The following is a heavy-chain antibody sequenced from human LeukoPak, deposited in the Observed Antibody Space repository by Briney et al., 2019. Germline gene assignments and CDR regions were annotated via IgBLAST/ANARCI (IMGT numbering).Heavy chain of an antibody. CDR3: ARGAPGSYCSGGSCPYFDY. J-gene: IGHJ4*02. V-gene: IGHV1-8*01. CDR1: AYTFTSYA. CDR2: MNPNSGNT. D-gene: IGHD2-15*01. Sequence: ASVKVSCKASAYTFTSYAINWVRQATGQGLEWMGWMNPNSGNTGYAQKFKGRVTMTRNTSISTAYMELSSLRSEDTAVYYCARGAPGSYCSGGSCPYFDYWGQGTLISVSS.